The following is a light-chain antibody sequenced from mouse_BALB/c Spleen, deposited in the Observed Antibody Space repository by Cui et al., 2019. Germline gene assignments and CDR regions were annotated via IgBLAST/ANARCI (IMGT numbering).Light chain of an antibody. Sequence: DIQMTESPAAPSGLLGETVTITFRTSGKIYRNLAWYQQKQGKSPQLLVYAAKNLADGVPSRFSGLKINSLQSEDFGSYYCQHVWGTPYTFGGGTKLEIK. CDR1: GKIYRN. CDR3: QHVWGTPYT. J-gene: IGKJ2*01. CDR2: AAK. V-gene: IGKV12-46*01.